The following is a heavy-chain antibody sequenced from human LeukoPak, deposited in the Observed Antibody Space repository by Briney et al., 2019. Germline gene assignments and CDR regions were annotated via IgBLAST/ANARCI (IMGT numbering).Heavy chain of an antibody. CDR3: ARDRGSYIVGATISSGGFEF. CDR1: GFTFDDNY. CDR2: INWNGGST. Sequence: GGSLRLSCAASGFTFDDNYMSWVRQAPGKGLEWVSGINWNGGSTGYADSVKGRFTISRDNAKNSLYLQMNSLRAEDTALYYCARDRGSYIVGATISSGGFEFWGQETLVTVSS. J-gene: IGHJ4*02. D-gene: IGHD1-26*01. V-gene: IGHV3-20*04.